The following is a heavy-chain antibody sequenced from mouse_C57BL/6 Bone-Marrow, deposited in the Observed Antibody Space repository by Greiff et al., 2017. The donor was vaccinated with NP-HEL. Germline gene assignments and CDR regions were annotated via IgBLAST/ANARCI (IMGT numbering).Heavy chain of an antibody. J-gene: IGHJ1*03. Sequence: EVQLVESGGGLVKPGGSLKLSCAASGFTFSSYAMSWVRQTPEKRLEWVATISDGGSYTYYPDNVKGRFTISRDNAKNNLYLQMSHLKSEDTAMYYCARDQGGPRYFDVWGTGTTVTVSS. V-gene: IGHV5-4*01. CDR2: ISDGGSYT. CDR3: ARDQGGPRYFDV. CDR1: GFTFSSYA. D-gene: IGHD3-2*02.